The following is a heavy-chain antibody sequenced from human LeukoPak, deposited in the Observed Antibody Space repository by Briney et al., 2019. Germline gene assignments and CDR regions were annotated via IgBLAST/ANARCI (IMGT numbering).Heavy chain of an antibody. Sequence: GGSLRLSCAASGFTFGRYAMSWVRQAPGKGLEWVSAIIGSGGNTYYADSVKGRFTISGDNSKNTLYLQMNSLRAEDTAVYYCAKVAYHWCFDCWGQGTLVTVSS. CDR2: IIGSGGNT. CDR1: GFTFGRYA. D-gene: IGHD3-16*01. J-gene: IGHJ4*02. CDR3: AKVAYHWCFDC. V-gene: IGHV3-23*01.